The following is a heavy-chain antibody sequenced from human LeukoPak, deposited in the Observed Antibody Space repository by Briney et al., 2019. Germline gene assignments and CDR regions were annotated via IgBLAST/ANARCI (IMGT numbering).Heavy chain of an antibody. V-gene: IGHV4-39*01. CDR3: ARPAAAGTGYDAFDI. D-gene: IGHD6-13*01. CDR2: IYYSGST. Sequence: GSLRLSCTASGFIFSDYAMSWVRQAPGKGLEWIGSIYYSGSTYYNPSLKSRVTISVDTSKNQFSLKLSSVTAADTAVYYCARPAAAGTGYDAFDIWGQRTMVTVSS. CDR1: GFIFSDYA. J-gene: IGHJ3*02.